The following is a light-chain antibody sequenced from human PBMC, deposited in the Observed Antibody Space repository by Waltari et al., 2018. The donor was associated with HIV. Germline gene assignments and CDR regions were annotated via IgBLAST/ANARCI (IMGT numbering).Light chain of an antibody. V-gene: IGLV1-40*01. J-gene: IGLJ1*01. Sequence: QSLLTQPPSVSGAPGQRVTISCTGSSSNMGAGYHVHWYQQLPGTAPKLLIYGNSNLPSGVPDRFSGSKSGTSASLAITGLQAEDEADYYCQSYDSSLSIVFGTGTKVTVL. CDR1: SSNMGAGYH. CDR3: QSYDSSLSIV. CDR2: GNS.